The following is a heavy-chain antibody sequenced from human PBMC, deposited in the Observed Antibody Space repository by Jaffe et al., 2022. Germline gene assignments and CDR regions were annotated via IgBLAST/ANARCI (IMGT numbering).Heavy chain of an antibody. V-gene: IGHV5-51*03. CDR2: IYPGDSET. J-gene: IGHJ4*02. Sequence: EVQLVQSGAEVKKPGESLKISCKGSGYSFTIYWIGWVRQMPGKGLEWMGLIYPGDSETRYSPSFQGQVTISADKSIITAYLQWSSLKASDTAMYYCVSPRVYCGGDCYNFDYWGQGTLVTVSS. CDR1: GYSFTIYW. CDR3: VSPRVYCGGDCYNFDY. D-gene: IGHD2-21*02.